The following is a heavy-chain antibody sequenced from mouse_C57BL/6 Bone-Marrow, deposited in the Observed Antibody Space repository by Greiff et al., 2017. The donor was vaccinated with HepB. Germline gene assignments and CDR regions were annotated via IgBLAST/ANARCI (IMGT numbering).Heavy chain of an antibody. V-gene: IGHV14-1*01. D-gene: IGHD1-1*01. CDR1: GFNIKDYY. CDR2: IDPEDGDT. Sequence: VQLQQSGAELVRPGASVKLSCTASGFNIKDYYMHWVKQRPEQGLEWIGRIDPEDGDTEYAPKFQVKATMTADTSSNTAYLQLSSLTSEDTAVYYCTTWILRYPYYFDYWGQGTTLTVSS. J-gene: IGHJ2*01. CDR3: TTWILRYPYYFDY.